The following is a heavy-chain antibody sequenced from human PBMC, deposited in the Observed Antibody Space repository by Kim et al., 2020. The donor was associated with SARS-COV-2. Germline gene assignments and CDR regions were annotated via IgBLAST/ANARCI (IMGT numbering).Heavy chain of an antibody. Sequence: SETLSLTCTVSGGSISSYYWSWIRQPPGKGLEWIGYIYYSGSTNYNPSLKSRVTISVDTSKNQFSLKLSSVTAADTAVYYCAREVGSGSYYNGDYYYYYGMDVWGQGTTVTVSS. V-gene: IGHV4-59*13. D-gene: IGHD3-10*01. J-gene: IGHJ6*02. CDR1: GGSISSYY. CDR3: AREVGSGSYYNGDYYYYYGMDV. CDR2: IYYSGST.